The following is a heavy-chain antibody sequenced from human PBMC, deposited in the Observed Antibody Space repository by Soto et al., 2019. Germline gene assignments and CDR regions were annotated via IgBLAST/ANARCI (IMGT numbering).Heavy chain of an antibody. V-gene: IGHV3-30*18. CDR2: ISSDGSNK. CDR1: GFTFSTYG. Sequence: QVQLVESGGGVVQPGRSLSLSCAASGFTFSTYGMHWVRQAPGKGLGWVAVISSDGSNKNYADSVKGRFTISRDNSKNTRHLQMNSLRPEDTAVYYCAKDGIAYCTYFGSWVQGTLVTVSS. J-gene: IGHJ4*02. D-gene: IGHD2-21*01. CDR3: AKDGIAYCTYFGS.